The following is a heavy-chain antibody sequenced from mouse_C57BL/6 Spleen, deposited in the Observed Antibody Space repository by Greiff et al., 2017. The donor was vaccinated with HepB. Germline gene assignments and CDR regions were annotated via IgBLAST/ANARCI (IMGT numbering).Heavy chain of an antibody. CDR3: ARHKDYGSRHYFDY. V-gene: IGHV5-6*01. J-gene: IGHJ2*01. Sequence: EVMLVESGGDLVKPGGSLKLSCAASGFTFSSYGMSWVRQTPDKRLEWVATISSGGSYTYYPDSVKGRFTISRANATNTLYLQMSSLKSEDTAMYYCARHKDYGSRHYFDYWGQGTTLTVSS. CDR2: ISSGGSYT. D-gene: IGHD1-1*01. CDR1: GFTFSSYG.